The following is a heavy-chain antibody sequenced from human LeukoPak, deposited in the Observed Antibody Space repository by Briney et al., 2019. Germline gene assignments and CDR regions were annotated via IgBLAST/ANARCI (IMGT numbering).Heavy chain of an antibody. J-gene: IGHJ5*02. CDR2: TYYRSKWYN. Sequence: SQTLSLTCAISGDSVSSNSAAWNWIRKSPSRGLEWLGRTYYRSKWYNDYAVSVKSRITINPDTSKNQFSLQLNSVTPEDTAVYYCARVPGRDYGGNSSCARYNWFDPWGQGTLVTVSS. CDR3: ARVPGRDYGGNSSCARYNWFDP. CDR1: GDSVSSNSAA. D-gene: IGHD4-23*01. V-gene: IGHV6-1*01.